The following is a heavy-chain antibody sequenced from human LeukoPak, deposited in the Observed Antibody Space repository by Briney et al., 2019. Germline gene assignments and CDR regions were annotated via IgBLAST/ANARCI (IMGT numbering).Heavy chain of an antibody. CDR1: GFTFSSYG. V-gene: IGHV3-33*01. Sequence: QSGRSLRLSCAASGFTFSSYGMHWVRQAPGKGLEWVAVIWYDGSNKYYADSVKGRFTISRDNPKNTLYLQMNSLRAEDTAAYYCARDIRDYYDSSGYWSDAFDIWGQGTMVTVSS. CDR2: IWYDGSNK. D-gene: IGHD3-22*01. CDR3: ARDIRDYYDSSGYWSDAFDI. J-gene: IGHJ3*02.